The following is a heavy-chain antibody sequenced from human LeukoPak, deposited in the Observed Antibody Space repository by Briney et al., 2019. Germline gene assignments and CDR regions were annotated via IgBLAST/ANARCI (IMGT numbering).Heavy chain of an antibody. CDR2: ISSSGSTI. CDR3: ARQDLEPHLDY. CDR1: GFTFSDYY. D-gene: IGHD1-14*01. V-gene: IGHV3-11*01. Sequence: GGSLRLSCAASGFTFSDYYMSWIRQAPGKGLEWVSYISSSGSTIYYADSVKGRFTISRDNAKNSLYLQMSSLRAEDTAVYYCARQDLEPHLDYWGQGTLVTVSS. J-gene: IGHJ4*02.